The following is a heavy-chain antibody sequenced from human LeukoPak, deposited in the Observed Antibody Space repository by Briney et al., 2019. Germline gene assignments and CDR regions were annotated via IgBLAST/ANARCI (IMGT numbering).Heavy chain of an antibody. CDR3: AGLRDFPTLFDY. CDR2: IYHSGST. J-gene: IGHJ4*02. CDR1: GGSISSSSYY. D-gene: IGHD3-16*01. Sequence: SETLSLTCTVSGGSISSSSYYWGWIRQPPGKGLEWIGSIYHSGSTYYNPSLKSRVTISVDTSKNQFSLKLSFVTAAEMAVYYCAGLRDFPTLFDYWGQGTLVTVSS. V-gene: IGHV4-39*01.